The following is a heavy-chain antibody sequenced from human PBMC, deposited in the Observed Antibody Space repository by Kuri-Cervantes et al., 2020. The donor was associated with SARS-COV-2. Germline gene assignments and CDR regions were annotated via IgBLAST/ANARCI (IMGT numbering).Heavy chain of an antibody. CDR2: IYYSGST. Sequence: SETLSPTCTVPGGSISSYYWSWIRQPPGKGLEWIGYIYYSGSTNYNPSLKSRVTISVDTSKNQFSLKLSSVTDADAAVYYCARGPSRGCSGGSCYWFYFDYWGQGTLVTVSS. V-gene: IGHV4-59*01. D-gene: IGHD2-15*01. CDR1: GGSISSYY. CDR3: ARGPSRGCSGGSCYWFYFDY. J-gene: IGHJ4*02.